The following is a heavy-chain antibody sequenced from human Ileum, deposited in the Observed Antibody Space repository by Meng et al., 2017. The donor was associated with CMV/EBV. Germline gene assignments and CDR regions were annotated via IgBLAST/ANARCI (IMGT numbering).Heavy chain of an antibody. CDR1: GGSLSGYY. Sequence: SETLFLTCAVHGGSLSGYYWTWTRQPPGKGLEWIGEIYHSDHQSEGINYNPSLNTRVTISVDTYTNHFSLKVNSVTAADTAVYFCSRGTAPFKIGNDWAQGTLVTVSS. CDR3: SRGTAPFKIGND. V-gene: IGHV4-34*01. J-gene: IGHJ4*02. CDR2: IYHSDHQSEGI. D-gene: IGHD2-21*02.